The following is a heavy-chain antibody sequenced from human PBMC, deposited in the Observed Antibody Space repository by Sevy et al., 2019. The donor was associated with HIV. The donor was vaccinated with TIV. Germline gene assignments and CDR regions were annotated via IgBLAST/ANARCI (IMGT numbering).Heavy chain of an antibody. CDR3: AKWGDHDFWSSYSYFDY. Sequence: GGSLRLSCSGSGFIFSDYYMSWIRQAPGRGLEWVSYISGSGITYYADSVKGRFTISRDNSKNTVYLQMNSLRAEDTAVYYCAKWGDHDFWSSYSYFDYWGQGALVTVSS. J-gene: IGHJ4*02. V-gene: IGHV3-11*01. D-gene: IGHD3-3*01. CDR1: GFIFSDYY. CDR2: ISGSGIT.